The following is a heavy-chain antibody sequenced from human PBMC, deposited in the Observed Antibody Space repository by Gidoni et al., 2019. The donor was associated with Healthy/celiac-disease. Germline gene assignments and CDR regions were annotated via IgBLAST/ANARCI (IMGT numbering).Heavy chain of an antibody. J-gene: IGHJ6*03. V-gene: IGHV2-26*01. D-gene: IGHD3-3*01. CDR3: ARISFAYDFWSTGGNYYYYYMDV. CDR2: IFSNDEK. Sequence: QVTLKESGPVLVKPTETLTLTCTVSGFSLSNARMGVSWIRQPPGKALEWLAHIFSNDEKSYSTSLKSRLTISKDTSKSQVVLTMTNMDPVDTATYYCARISFAYDFWSTGGNYYYYYMDVWGKGTTVTVSS. CDR1: GFSLSNARMG.